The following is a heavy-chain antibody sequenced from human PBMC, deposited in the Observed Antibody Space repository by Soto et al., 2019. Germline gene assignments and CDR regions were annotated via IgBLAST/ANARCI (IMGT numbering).Heavy chain of an antibody. J-gene: IGHJ1*01. V-gene: IGHV3-30*18. CDR1: GFTFSSYG. CDR3: AKGKHSSGWYRYFQH. Sequence: GGSLRLSCAASGFTFSSYGMHWVRQAPGKGLEWVAVISYDGSNKYYADSVKGRFTISRDNSKNTLYLQMNSLRAEDTAVYYCAKGKHSSGWYRYFQHWGQGTLVTVSS. CDR2: ISYDGSNK. D-gene: IGHD6-19*01.